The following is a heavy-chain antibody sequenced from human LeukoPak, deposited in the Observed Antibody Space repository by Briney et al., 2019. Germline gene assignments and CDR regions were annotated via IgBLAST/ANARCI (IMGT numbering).Heavy chain of an antibody. V-gene: IGHV3-7*03. CDR1: GFSFSSYW. D-gene: IGHD2-15*01. CDR3: AREDRSCYYY. CDR2: IKHDGTEK. Sequence: QSGGSLRLSCAASGFSFSSYWMAWHRQAPGKGLEWMASIKHDGTEKFYVDSVKGRFTISKDNSKNSLYLQMNSLRAEDTAVYYCAREDRSCYYYWGQGTLVTVSS. J-gene: IGHJ4*02.